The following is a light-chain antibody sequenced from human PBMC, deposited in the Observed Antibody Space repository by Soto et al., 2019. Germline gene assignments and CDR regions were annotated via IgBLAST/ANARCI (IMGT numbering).Light chain of an antibody. CDR1: QSISNY. Sequence: DIQMTQSPSSLSASVGDRVTITCRASQSISNYLNWYQQKPRKAPKLLIFGASNLQSGVPSRFYGSGSGTDFTLTIRSLQPDEFATYDCQQNYNDPVTFGPGTKVDFK. CDR3: QQNYNDPVT. CDR2: GAS. J-gene: IGKJ3*01. V-gene: IGKV1-39*01.